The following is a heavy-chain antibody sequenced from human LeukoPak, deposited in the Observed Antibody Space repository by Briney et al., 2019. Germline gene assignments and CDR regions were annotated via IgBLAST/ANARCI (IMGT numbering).Heavy chain of an antibody. V-gene: IGHV4-38-2*02. CDR1: GYSISSGYY. J-gene: IGHJ4*02. CDR3: ARGVGGWTYYYDSSGYYSENI. Sequence: SETLSLTCTVSGYSISSGYYWGWIRQPPGKGLEWIGSIYHSGSTYYNPSLKSRVTISVDTSKNQFSLKLSSVTAADTAVYYCARGVGGWTYYYDSSGYYSENIWGQGTLVTVSS. CDR2: IYHSGST. D-gene: IGHD3-22*01.